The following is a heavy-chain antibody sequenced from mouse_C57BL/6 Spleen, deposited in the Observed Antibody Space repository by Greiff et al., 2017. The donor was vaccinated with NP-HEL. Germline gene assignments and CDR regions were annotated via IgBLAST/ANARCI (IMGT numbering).Heavy chain of an antibody. CDR3: AREESYGNFFAY. J-gene: IGHJ3*01. CDR1: GYAFSSYW. CDR2: IYPGDGDT. D-gene: IGHD2-1*01. V-gene: IGHV1-80*01. Sequence: QVQLKESGAELVKPGASVKISCKASGYAFSSYWMNWVKQRPGKGLEWIGQIYPGDGDTNYNGKFKGKATLTADKSSSTAYMQLSSLTSEDSAVYFCAREESYGNFFAYWGQGTLVTVSA.